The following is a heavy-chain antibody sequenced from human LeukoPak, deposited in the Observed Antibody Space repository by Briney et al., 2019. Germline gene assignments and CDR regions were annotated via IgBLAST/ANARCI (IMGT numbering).Heavy chain of an antibody. Sequence: PGGSLRLSCAASGFTFSSYAMSWVRQAPGKGLEWVAVIWYDRSNKYYADSVKGRFTISRDNSKNTLYLQMNSLRAEDTAVYYCARDKIAAADYWGQGTLVTVSS. CDR2: IWYDRSNK. V-gene: IGHV3-33*08. CDR3: ARDKIAAADY. CDR1: GFTFSSYA. D-gene: IGHD6-13*01. J-gene: IGHJ4*02.